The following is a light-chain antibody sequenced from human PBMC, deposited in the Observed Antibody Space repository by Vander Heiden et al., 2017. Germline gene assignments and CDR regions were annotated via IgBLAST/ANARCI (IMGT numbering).Light chain of an antibody. CDR1: QSVSSSY. Sequence: EIVLTQSPGTLSLSPGERATLSCRASQSVSSSYLAWYQQKPGQAPRLLIYGASSRATGIPDRFSGSGYGTDFTLTISRLEPEDFAVYYCQQYGSSPKVTFGGGTKVEIK. CDR2: GAS. CDR3: QQYGSSPKVT. V-gene: IGKV3-20*01. J-gene: IGKJ4*01.